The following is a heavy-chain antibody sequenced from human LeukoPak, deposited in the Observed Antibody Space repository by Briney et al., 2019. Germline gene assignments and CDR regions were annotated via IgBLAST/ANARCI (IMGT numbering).Heavy chain of an antibody. CDR2: TSSSSAYT. V-gene: IGHV3-21*01. D-gene: IGHD1-14*01. J-gene: IGHJ3*02. Sequence: GGSLRLSCAASGFTFSSFSMIWVRQAPGKGLEWVSSTSSSSAYTFYAESGKGRFTISRDNAKNSLFLQMNSLRDEDTAIYFCARETVYTFDIWGQGTMVTVSS. CDR3: ARETVYTFDI. CDR1: GFTFSSFS.